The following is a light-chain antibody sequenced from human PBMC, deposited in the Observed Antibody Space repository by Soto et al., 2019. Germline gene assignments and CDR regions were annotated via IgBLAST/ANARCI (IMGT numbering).Light chain of an antibody. CDR1: QSISSY. Sequence: IVLTQSPATLSLSPGERVTLSCRASQSISSYLAWYQQKPGQAPRLLIYDASNRATGIPARFSGSGSGTDFTLTISRLEPEDFAVYYCQQYGSSGTFGQGTKVDIK. J-gene: IGKJ1*01. V-gene: IGKV3-11*01. CDR3: QQYGSSGT. CDR2: DAS.